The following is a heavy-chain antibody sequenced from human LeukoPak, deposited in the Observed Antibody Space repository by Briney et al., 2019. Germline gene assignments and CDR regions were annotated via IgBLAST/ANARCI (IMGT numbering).Heavy chain of an antibody. D-gene: IGHD6-6*01. J-gene: IGHJ4*02. CDR3: ARDSSSEGPLDC. CDR2: IRSKANNYAT. V-gene: IGHV3-73*01. CDR1: GFTFSASA. Sequence: PGGALRLSCAASGFTFSASAVHWGRQASGKGLEWVGRIRSKANNYATAYTDPLKCRFTVSSHDSNNTASLQMNSLKPEDSAVYFCARDSSSEGPLDCWGQGTLVTVSS.